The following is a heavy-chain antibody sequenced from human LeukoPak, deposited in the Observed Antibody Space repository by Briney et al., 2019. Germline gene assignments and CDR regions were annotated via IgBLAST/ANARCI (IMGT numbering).Heavy chain of an antibody. V-gene: IGHV4-39*01. CDR1: GGSISSSSYY. Sequence: NPSETLSLTRTVSGGSISSSSYYWGWIRQPPGKGLEWIGSIYYSGSTYYNPSLKSRVTISVDTSKNQFSLKLSSVTAADTAVYYCARHLPPVPAAKGGWFDPWGQGTLVTVSS. CDR2: IYYSGST. J-gene: IGHJ5*02. D-gene: IGHD2-2*01. CDR3: ARHLPPVPAAKGGWFDP.